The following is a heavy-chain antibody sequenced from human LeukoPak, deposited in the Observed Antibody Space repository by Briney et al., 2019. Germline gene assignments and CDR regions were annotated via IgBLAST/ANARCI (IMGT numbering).Heavy chain of an antibody. CDR2: ISGSGGST. Sequence: QPGGSLRLSCAASGFTFSNAWMSWVRQAPGKGLEWVSAISGSGGSTYYADSVKGRFTISRDNAKNILYLQMNSLRAEDTAVYYXXXPDKYDYSGPSGWGQGTLVTVSS. CDR3: XXPDKYDYSGPSG. V-gene: IGHV3-23*01. CDR1: GFTFSNAW. D-gene: IGHD3-22*01. J-gene: IGHJ4*02.